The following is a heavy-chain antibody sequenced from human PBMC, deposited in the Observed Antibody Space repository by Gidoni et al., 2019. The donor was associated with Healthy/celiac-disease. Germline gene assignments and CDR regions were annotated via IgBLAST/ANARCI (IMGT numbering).Heavy chain of an antibody. CDR3: ARDAIAVATDAFDI. Sequence: QVQLVESGGGVVQPGRSLRLSCAASGFTFSSYAMHWVRQAPGKGLEWVAVISYDGSNKYYADSVKGRFTISRDNSKNTLYLQMNSLRAEDTAVYYCARDAIAVATDAFDIWGQGTMVTVSS. D-gene: IGHD6-19*01. CDR1: GFTFSSYA. CDR2: ISYDGSNK. V-gene: IGHV3-30-3*01. J-gene: IGHJ3*02.